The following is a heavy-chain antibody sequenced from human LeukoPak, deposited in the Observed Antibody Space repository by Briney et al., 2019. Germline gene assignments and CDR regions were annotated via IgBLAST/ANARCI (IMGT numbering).Heavy chain of an antibody. V-gene: IGHV1-69*04. CDR3: ARGEEWLRFRPFDY. CDR1: GGTFSSYA. J-gene: IGHJ4*02. D-gene: IGHD5-12*01. CDR2: IIPILGIA. Sequence: SVKVSCKASGGTFSSYAISWVRQAPGQGLEWMGRIIPILGIANYAQKFQGRVTITADKSTSTAYMELSSLRSEDTAVYYCARGEEWLRFRPFDYWGQGTLVTVSS.